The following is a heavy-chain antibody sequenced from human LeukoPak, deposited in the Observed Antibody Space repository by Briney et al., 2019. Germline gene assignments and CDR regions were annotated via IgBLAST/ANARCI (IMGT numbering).Heavy chain of an antibody. J-gene: IGHJ4*02. CDR3: ARGLNDSWTGENY. CDR2: INHSGST. D-gene: IGHD3-3*01. V-gene: IGHV4-39*07. Sequence: SETLSLTCTVSGDSISSSRNYWGWIRQPPGKGLEWIGEINHSGSTNYNPSLKSRVTISLDTSKSQFSLKVRYVTAADTAVYYCARGLNDSWTGENYWGQGTLVTVSS. CDR1: GDSISSSRNY.